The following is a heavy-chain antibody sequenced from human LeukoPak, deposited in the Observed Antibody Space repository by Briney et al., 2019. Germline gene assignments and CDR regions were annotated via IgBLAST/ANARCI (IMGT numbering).Heavy chain of an antibody. D-gene: IGHD6-6*01. V-gene: IGHV3-21*01. J-gene: IGHJ6*03. Sequence: GGSLRLSCAASGFTFSSYWMSWVRQAPGKGLEWVSSISSSSSYIYYADSVKGRFTISRDNAKNSLYLQMNSLRAEDTAVYYCARGDSSSSYFYMDVWGKGTTVTVSS. CDR1: GFTFSSYW. CDR2: ISSSSSYI. CDR3: ARGDSSSSYFYMDV.